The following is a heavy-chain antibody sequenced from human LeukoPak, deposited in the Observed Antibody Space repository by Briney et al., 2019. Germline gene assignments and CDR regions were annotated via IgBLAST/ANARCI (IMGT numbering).Heavy chain of an antibody. CDR2: MSYSGAT. CDR1: GGSISSSSYH. Sequence: SETLSLTCTVSGGSISSSSYHWGWFRQSPGEGLQWITSMSYSGATYYNPSLKSRVTISVATSKNQFSLKLYSVTAADTAVYYCARHCRAVLVVPVARGDYFDYLGQGTLVTVSS. J-gene: IGHJ4*02. V-gene: IGHV4-39*01. D-gene: IGHD2-2*01. CDR3: ARHCRAVLVVPVARGDYFDY.